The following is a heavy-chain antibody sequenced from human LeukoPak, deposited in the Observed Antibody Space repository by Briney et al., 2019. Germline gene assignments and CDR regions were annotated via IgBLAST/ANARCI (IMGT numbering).Heavy chain of an antibody. J-gene: IGHJ4*02. D-gene: IGHD3-3*01. V-gene: IGHV1-69*13. CDR1: GGTFSSYA. Sequence: ASVKVSCKASGGTFSSYAISWVRQAPGQGPEWMGGIIPIFGTASYAQKFQGSVTITADESTSTAYMELSSLRSEDTAVYYCARGLDYDFWSGYLGYDQPAGYWGQGTLVTVSS. CDR3: ARGLDYDFWSGYLGYDQPAGY. CDR2: IIPIFGTA.